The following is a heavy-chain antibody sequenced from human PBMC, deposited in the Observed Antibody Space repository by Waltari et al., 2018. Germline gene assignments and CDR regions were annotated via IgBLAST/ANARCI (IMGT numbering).Heavy chain of an antibody. D-gene: IGHD1-26*01. J-gene: IGHJ5*02. Sequence: QVQLQESGPGLVKPSATLSLTCAVPGYSISSGYYWGWIRQPPGKGLEWIGSIYHSGSTYYIPSLKSRVTISVDTSKNQFSLKLSSVTAADTAVYYCARHVSARVGWFDPWGQGTLVTVSS. V-gene: IGHV4-38-2*01. CDR3: ARHVSARVGWFDP. CDR2: IYHSGST. CDR1: GYSISSGYY.